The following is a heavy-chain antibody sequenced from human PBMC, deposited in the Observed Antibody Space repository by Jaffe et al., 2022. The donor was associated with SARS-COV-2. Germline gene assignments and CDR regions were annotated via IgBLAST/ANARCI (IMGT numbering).Heavy chain of an antibody. CDR1: GFSVSNPRMG. CDR2: IFSSDEK. V-gene: IGHV2-26*01. J-gene: IGHJ4*02. CDR3: ARIPYDYSDYAFDY. Sequence: QVTLKESGPVLVKPTETLTLTCTVSGFSVSNPRMGVTWIRQPPGKALEWLAHIFSSDEKSFSTSLKTRLTISKDSSKSQVVLTMTNMDPVDTATYYCARIPYDYSDYAFDYWGQGTLVTVSS. D-gene: IGHD4-17*01.